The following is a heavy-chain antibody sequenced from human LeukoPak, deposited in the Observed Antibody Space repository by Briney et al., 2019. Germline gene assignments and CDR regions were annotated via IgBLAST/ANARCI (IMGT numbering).Heavy chain of an antibody. CDR2: ISSSSSTI. D-gene: IGHD3-10*02. Sequence: GGSLRLSCAASGFTFSSYSMNWVRQAPGKGLEWVSYISSSSSTIYYADSVKGRFTISRDNAKNSLYLQMNSLKAEDTAVYYCAELGITMIGGVWGKGTTVTISS. CDR1: GFTFSSYS. V-gene: IGHV3-48*04. J-gene: IGHJ6*04. CDR3: AELGITMIGGV.